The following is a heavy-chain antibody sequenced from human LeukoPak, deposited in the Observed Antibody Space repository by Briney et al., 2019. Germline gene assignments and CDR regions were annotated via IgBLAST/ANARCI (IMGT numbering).Heavy chain of an antibody. Sequence: GGSLRLSCAASGFTFSSYSMNWVRQAPGKGLEWVSSISSSSSYIYYADSVKGRFTISRDNAKNSLYLQMNSLRAEDTAVYYCARDIGVCSSTSCYGGEDYYMDVWGKGTTVTVSS. V-gene: IGHV3-21*01. CDR2: ISSSSSYI. CDR3: ARDIGVCSSTSCYGGEDYYMDV. D-gene: IGHD2-2*01. J-gene: IGHJ6*03. CDR1: GFTFSSYS.